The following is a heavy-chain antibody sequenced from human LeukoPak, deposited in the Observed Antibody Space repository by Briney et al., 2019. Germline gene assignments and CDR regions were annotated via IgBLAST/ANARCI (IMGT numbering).Heavy chain of an antibody. D-gene: IGHD1-1*01. CDR3: ATTTIRLGY. Sequence: SETLSLTCTVSGGSVSRSSYYWGWIRQPPGMGLEWIGSIYYRGSTYYNPSLKSRVTISVDTYKNQFSLKLSSVTAADTAVYYCATTTIRLGYWGQGTLVTVSS. CDR2: IYYRGST. V-gene: IGHV4-39*07. CDR1: GGSVSRSSYY. J-gene: IGHJ4*02.